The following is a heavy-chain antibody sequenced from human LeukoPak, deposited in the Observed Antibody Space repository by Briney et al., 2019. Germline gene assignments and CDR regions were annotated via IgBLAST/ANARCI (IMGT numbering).Heavy chain of an antibody. Sequence: PSESLSLTCTVSGGSVSSGSYYWGWIRQPPGKGLEWIGYIYYSGSTNYNPSLNSRVITSVDTSNNQFSQMLSSVTAADTAVFYCARVASGYDVFDIWGQGTMVTVSS. J-gene: IGHJ3*02. CDR3: ARVASGYDVFDI. CDR2: IYYSGST. CDR1: GGSVSSGSYY. V-gene: IGHV4-61*01. D-gene: IGHD3-3*01.